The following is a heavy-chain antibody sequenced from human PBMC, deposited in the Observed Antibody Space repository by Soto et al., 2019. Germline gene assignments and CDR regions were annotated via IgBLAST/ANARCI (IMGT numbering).Heavy chain of an antibody. Sequence: LRPSCAASGFTFSSYAMSWVRQAPGKGLEWVSAISGSGGSTYYADSVKGRFTISRDNSKNTLYLQMNSLRAEDTAVYYCAKTVSNYYYYGMDVWGQGTTVTVSS. CDR3: AKTVSNYYYYGMDV. J-gene: IGHJ6*02. CDR2: ISGSGGST. CDR1: GFTFSSYA. V-gene: IGHV3-23*01.